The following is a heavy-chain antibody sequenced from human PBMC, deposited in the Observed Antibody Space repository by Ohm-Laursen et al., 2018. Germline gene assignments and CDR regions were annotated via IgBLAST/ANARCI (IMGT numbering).Heavy chain of an antibody. CDR1: GFSFSSHG. J-gene: IGHJ4*02. CDR2: ISHDGSDK. CDR3: ARGSAPTDY. V-gene: IGHV3-30*03. Sequence: SLRLSCAASGFSFSSHGMHWVRQAPGKGLEWVAVISHDGSDKYYADSVKGRFTISRDNSKNTLYLQMSSLRAEDTAVYYCARGSAPTDYWGQGTLVTVSS. D-gene: IGHD2-15*01.